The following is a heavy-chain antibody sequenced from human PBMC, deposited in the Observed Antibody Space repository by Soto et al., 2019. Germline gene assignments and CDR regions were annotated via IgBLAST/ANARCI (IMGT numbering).Heavy chain of an antibody. CDR3: TRGARITIFGVVFNWFDP. D-gene: IGHD3-3*01. Sequence: GGSLRLSCAASGFTFSNAWMSWVRQAPGKGLEWVGRIKSKTDGGTTDYAAPVKGRFTISRDDSKNMLFLQMNSLKTEDTAVYYCTRGARITIFGVVFNWFDPWGQGTLVTVSS. V-gene: IGHV3-15*01. CDR1: GFTFSNAW. CDR2: IKSKTDGGTT. J-gene: IGHJ5*02.